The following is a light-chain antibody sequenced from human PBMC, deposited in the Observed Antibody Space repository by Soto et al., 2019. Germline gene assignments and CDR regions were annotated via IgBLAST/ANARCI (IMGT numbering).Light chain of an antibody. Sequence: IMLTQSPAPLSVSPGERATLSCRASQSINNNLAWYQQKPGQPPRLLIYDASTRATGIAARFSGSGSGTDYTLTISSLLSEDSATYYCQQYNKWPLTSGGGTKVEI. CDR3: QQYNKWPLT. CDR1: QSINNN. J-gene: IGKJ4*01. CDR2: DAS. V-gene: IGKV3-15*01.